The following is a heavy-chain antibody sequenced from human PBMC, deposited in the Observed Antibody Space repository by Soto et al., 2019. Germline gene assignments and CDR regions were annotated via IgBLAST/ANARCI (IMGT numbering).Heavy chain of an antibody. CDR3: AKDYFFDN. CDR2: ISGSGGST. Sequence: PGGSLTLSCAPSGCTFSSYAMSWVRQAPGKGLEWVSSISGSGGSTYHADSVKGRFTISRDNSKNTLYLQMNSLRAEDTAVYYCAKDYFFDNWGQGTLVTVSS. V-gene: IGHV3-23*01. J-gene: IGHJ4*02. CDR1: GCTFSSYA.